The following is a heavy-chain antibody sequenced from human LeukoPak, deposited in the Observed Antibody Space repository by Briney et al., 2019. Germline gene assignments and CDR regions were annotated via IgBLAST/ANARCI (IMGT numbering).Heavy chain of an antibody. V-gene: IGHV3-53*01. CDR3: ARSGRGADWFDP. Sequence: GGSLRLSCGASGFTVSSNYMSWVRQAPGKGLEWVSVIYSGGSTYYADSVKGRFTISRDNSKNTLYLQMNSLRAEDTAVYYCARSGRGADWFDPWGQGTLVTVSS. D-gene: IGHD6-25*01. J-gene: IGHJ5*02. CDR2: IYSGGST. CDR1: GFTVSSNY.